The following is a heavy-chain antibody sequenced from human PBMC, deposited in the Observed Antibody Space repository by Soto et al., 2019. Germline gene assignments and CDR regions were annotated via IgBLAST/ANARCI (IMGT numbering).Heavy chain of an antibody. CDR1: GYSFTSYW. CDR2: IDPSDSYT. V-gene: IGHV5-10-1*01. J-gene: IGHJ4*02. CDR3: ARHTIVSFPEVDTAMVGGNSIDH. Sequence: WESLKISCKGSGYSFTSYWISWVRQMPGKGLEWMGRIDPSDSYTNYIQYFEGTVTISAHKTIITSYLQWSRRKASDTPRYYCARHTIVSFPEVDTAMVGGNSIDHWGQGTLVTVSS. D-gene: IGHD5-18*01.